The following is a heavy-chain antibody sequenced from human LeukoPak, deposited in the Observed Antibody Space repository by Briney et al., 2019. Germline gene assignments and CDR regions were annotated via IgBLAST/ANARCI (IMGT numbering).Heavy chain of an antibody. CDR1: GYSFTSYW. Sequence: GESLKISCKGSGYSFTSYWIGWVRQMPGKGLEWMGIIYPGDSDTRYSPSFQGQVTISADKSISTAYLQWSSLKASDTAMYYCARLRGYFDWLLRFVGGGYFDYWGQGTLVTVSS. D-gene: IGHD3-9*01. V-gene: IGHV5-51*01. CDR3: ARLRGYFDWLLRFVGGGYFDY. J-gene: IGHJ4*02. CDR2: IYPGDSDT.